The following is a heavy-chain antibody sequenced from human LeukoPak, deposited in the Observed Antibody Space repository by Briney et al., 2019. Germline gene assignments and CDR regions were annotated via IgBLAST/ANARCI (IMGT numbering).Heavy chain of an antibody. V-gene: IGHV1-2*02. D-gene: IGHD5-24*01. CDR1: GYTFAAYY. Sequence: GASVKVPCKASGYTFAAYYIHWLRQAPGQGLEWMGWINPNSGGTNYAQKFQDRVTMTGDTSINTAYMELSRLRSDDTAIYYCARDKDGYNYVPYYWGQGTLVTVSS. J-gene: IGHJ4*02. CDR3: ARDKDGYNYVPYY. CDR2: INPNSGGT.